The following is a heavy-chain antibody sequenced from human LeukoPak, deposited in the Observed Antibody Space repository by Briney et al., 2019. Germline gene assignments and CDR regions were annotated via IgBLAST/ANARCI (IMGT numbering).Heavy chain of an antibody. CDR3: ARDCSSTSCYGFDY. Sequence: GGSLRLSCAASGFTFSHYYMSWIRQAPGKGLEWVSYISSSGSTIYYADSVKGRFTISRDNAKNSLYLQMNSLRAEDTAVYYCARDCSSTSCYGFDYWGQGTLVTVSS. D-gene: IGHD2-2*01. CDR1: GFTFSHYY. V-gene: IGHV3-11*01. J-gene: IGHJ4*02. CDR2: ISSSGSTI.